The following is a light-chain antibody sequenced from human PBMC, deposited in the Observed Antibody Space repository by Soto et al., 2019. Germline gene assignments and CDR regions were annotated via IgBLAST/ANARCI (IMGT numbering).Light chain of an antibody. V-gene: IGKV3-15*01. J-gene: IGKJ1*01. CDR3: QQYSDRPPWT. CDR1: ENINNR. CDR2: GAS. Sequence: EVVMTQSPATLSVSPGERATLSCRASENINNRLAWYQQTPGQAPRLLIYGASTRATGIPDRFRGSGSGTEFTLTIGSLQSEDFAVYYCQQYSDRPPWTFGQGTKVEIK.